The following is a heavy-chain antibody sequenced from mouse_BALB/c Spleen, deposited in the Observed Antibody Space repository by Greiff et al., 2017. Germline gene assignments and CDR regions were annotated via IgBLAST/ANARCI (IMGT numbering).Heavy chain of an antibody. D-gene: IGHD1-2*01. V-gene: IGHV1-80*01. CDR1: GYAFSSYW. CDR2: IYPGDGDT. Sequence: QVQLKESGAELVRPGSSVKISCKASGYAFSSYWMNWVKQRPGQGLEWIGQIYPGDGDTNYNGKFKGKATLTADKSSSTAYMQLSSLTSEDSAVYFCAREGVLRPYYFDYWGQGTTLTVSS. CDR3: AREGVLRPYYFDY. J-gene: IGHJ2*01.